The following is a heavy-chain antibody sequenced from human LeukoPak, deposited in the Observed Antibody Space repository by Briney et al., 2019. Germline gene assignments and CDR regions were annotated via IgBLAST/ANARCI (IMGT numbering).Heavy chain of an antibody. CDR3: ARTEWRPGNYYDSSGYYAY. CDR2: INPSGGSI. Sequence: ASVKVSCKASGYIFTSYYMYWVRQAPGQGLEWMGIINPSGGSIRYAQKFQGRVTMTRDTSTSTVYMELSSLRSEDTAVYYCARTEWRPGNYYDSSGYYAYWGQGTLVTVSS. J-gene: IGHJ4*02. V-gene: IGHV1-46*01. D-gene: IGHD3-22*01. CDR1: GYIFTSYY.